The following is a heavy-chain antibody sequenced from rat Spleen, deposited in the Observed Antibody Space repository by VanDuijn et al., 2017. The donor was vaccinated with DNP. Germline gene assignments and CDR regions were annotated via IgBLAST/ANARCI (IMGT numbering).Heavy chain of an antibody. Sequence: VQLKESGPGLVQPSQTLSLTCTVSGFSLTTHHVHWVRQPSGKGLEWMGSVNSAGTTNYNPSLKSRISITRDTSKNQLFLQVNSVTTEDTATYYCARWPGYNPPYAMDAWGQGTSVTVSS. CDR1: GFSLTTHHV. V-gene: IGHV3-3*01. D-gene: IGHD1-4*01. CDR3: ARWPGYNPPYAMDA. J-gene: IGHJ4*01. CDR2: VNSAGTT.